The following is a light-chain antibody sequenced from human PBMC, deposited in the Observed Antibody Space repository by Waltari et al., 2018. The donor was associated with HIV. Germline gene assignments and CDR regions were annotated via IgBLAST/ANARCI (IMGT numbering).Light chain of an antibody. J-gene: IGLJ2*01. CDR2: EVT. Sequence: QSALTQPSSVSGSPGPSITISCDLNDYEYVSWYQRHPGKPPKVIIYEVTNRPSGLSNRSAGSKAGNTATLTSSGRQPEDEAYYCRTAYRSSSTSVFGRGTKVTVL. CDR3: TAYRSSSTSV. V-gene: IGLV2-14*01. CDR1: DLNDYEY.